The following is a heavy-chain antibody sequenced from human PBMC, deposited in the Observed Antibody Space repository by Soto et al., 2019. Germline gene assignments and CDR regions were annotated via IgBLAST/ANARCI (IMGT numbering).Heavy chain of an antibody. V-gene: IGHV4-39*01. D-gene: IGHD3-9*01. CDR3: ARFGVLRYFDWLLGPFDY. CDR1: GGSISSSSYY. CDR2: IYYSGST. J-gene: IGHJ4*02. Sequence: SETLSLTCTVSGGSISSSSYYWGWIRQPPGKGLEWIGSIYYSGSTYYNPSLKSRVTISVDTSKNQFSLKLSSVTAADTAVYYCARFGVLRYFDWLLGPFDYWGQGTLVTVSS.